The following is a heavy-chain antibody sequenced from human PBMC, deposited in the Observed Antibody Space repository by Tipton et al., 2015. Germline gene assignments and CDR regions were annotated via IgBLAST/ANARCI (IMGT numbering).Heavy chain of an antibody. CDR1: GFTFSDYW. CDR2: INSDGSST. V-gene: IGHV3-74*01. J-gene: IGHJ4*02. Sequence: GSLRLSCVASGFTFSDYWMHWVRQVPGKGLVWVSRINSDGSSTSYADSAKGRFTISRDNAKNTLYLQMNSLRVEDTAVYYCARVEQWLAFYFDYWGQGALVTVSS. CDR3: ARVEQWLAFYFDY. D-gene: IGHD6-19*01.